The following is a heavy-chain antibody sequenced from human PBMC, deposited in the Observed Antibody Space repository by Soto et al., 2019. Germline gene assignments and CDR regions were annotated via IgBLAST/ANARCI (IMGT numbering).Heavy chain of an antibody. CDR3: ARGYCSSTSCSVAYYYYGMDV. Sequence: ASVKVSCKASGYTFTGYYMHWVLQAPGQGLEWMGWINPYNGGTNYAQKLQGRVTMTTDTSTSTAYMELRRLSSDDTAVYYCARGYCSSTSCSVAYYYYGMDVWGQGTTVTVSS. CDR1: GYTFTGYY. J-gene: IGHJ6*02. CDR2: INPYNGGT. D-gene: IGHD2-2*01. V-gene: IGHV1-2*02.